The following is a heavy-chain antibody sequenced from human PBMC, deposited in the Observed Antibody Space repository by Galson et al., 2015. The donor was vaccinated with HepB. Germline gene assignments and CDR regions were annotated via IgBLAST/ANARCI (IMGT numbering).Heavy chain of an antibody. CDR3: ARDLSLDY. CDR2: ISAYNGNT. V-gene: IGHV1-18*04. CDR1: GYTFTSHT. Sequence: VKVSCKAFGYTFTSHTFSWVRQAPGQGLEWMGWISAYNGNTNYAQKFQDRVTMTTDTSASTAYIELRSLRSDDTAVYYCARDLSLDYWGQGTLVTVSS. J-gene: IGHJ4*02. D-gene: IGHD3-3*02.